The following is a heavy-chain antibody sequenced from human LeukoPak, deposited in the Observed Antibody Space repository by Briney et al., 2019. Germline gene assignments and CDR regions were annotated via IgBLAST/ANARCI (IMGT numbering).Heavy chain of an antibody. V-gene: IGHV4-38-2*01. J-gene: IGHJ6*03. Sequence: KPSETLSLTCAVSGYSISSGYYWGWIRQPPGKGLEWIGSIYHSGGTYYNASLKSRVIISVDTSKNQFSLKLSSVTAADTAVYYCAKGMTTGPRSVYHYMDVWGKGTTVTVSS. CDR1: GYSISSGYY. CDR2: IYHSGGT. CDR3: AKGMTTGPRSVYHYMDV. D-gene: IGHD4-17*01.